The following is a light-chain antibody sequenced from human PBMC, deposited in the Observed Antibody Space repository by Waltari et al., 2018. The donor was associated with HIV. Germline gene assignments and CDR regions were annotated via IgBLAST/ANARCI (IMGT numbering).Light chain of an antibody. CDR1: SSTIGTNA. CDR2: SND. CDR3: AVWDDNLKRV. Sequence: QSVLTQPPSASAPPGQRVTISCSASSSTIGTNAVCWYQQLPGEAPKLLISSNDRRPAGVPERVSASKSGTSASLAISGLQSEDEAHYYCAVWDDNLKRVFGGGTKLTVL. V-gene: IGLV1-44*01. J-gene: IGLJ3*02.